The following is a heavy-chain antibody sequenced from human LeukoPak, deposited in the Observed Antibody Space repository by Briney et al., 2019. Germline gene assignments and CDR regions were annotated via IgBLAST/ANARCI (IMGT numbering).Heavy chain of an antibody. V-gene: IGHV3-23*01. CDR3: AKDRVVGATSVDY. Sequence: GASLRLPCAASGFTFSSYAMNWVRQAPGKGLEWVSGISGSGGSTYYADSVKGRFTISRDNSKDMLYLQMNSLRAEDTAVYYCAKDRVVGATSVDYWGQGTLVTVSS. J-gene: IGHJ4*02. CDR1: GFTFSSYA. D-gene: IGHD1-26*01. CDR2: ISGSGGST.